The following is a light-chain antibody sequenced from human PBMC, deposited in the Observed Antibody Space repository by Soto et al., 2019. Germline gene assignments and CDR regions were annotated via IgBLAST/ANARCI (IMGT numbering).Light chain of an antibody. CDR1: TGAVTSGHY. CDR2: DTS. V-gene: IGLV7-46*01. CDR3: LLSYSGARPWV. Sequence: QAVVTQEPSLTVSPGGTVTLTCGSSTGAVTSGHYPYWFQQKPGQAPRTLIYDTSNKHSWTPARFSGSLLGGKAALTLSGAQPEDEAEYYCLLSYSGARPWVFGGGTQLPSS. J-gene: IGLJ7*01.